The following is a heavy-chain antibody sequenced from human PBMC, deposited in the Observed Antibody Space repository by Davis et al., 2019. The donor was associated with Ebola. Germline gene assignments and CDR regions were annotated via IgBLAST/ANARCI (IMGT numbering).Heavy chain of an antibody. CDR2: INGNGGST. CDR1: GFTFTSYA. J-gene: IGHJ4*02. D-gene: IGHD3-10*01. Sequence: GESLKISCTASGFTFTSYAMSWVRQAPGKGLEWVSGINGNGGSTYHADSVKGRFTISRDNSRNTLSLQMKSLRAEDTAVYFCAIARNYFGSQPLDYWGLGTLVTVSS. CDR3: AIARNYFGSQPLDY. V-gene: IGHV3-23*01.